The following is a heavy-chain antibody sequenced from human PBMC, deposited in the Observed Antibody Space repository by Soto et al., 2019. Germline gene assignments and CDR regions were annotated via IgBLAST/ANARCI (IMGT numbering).Heavy chain of an antibody. Sequence: SETLSLTCTVSGGSISSSSYYWGWIRQPPGKGLEWIGSIYYSGSTYYNPSLKSRVTISVDTSKNQFSLKLSSVTAADTAVYYCATRVDCSSTSCYAAFDIWGQGTMVTVSS. CDR2: IYYSGST. V-gene: IGHV4-39*01. CDR1: GGSISSSSYY. CDR3: ATRVDCSSTSCYAAFDI. J-gene: IGHJ3*02. D-gene: IGHD2-2*01.